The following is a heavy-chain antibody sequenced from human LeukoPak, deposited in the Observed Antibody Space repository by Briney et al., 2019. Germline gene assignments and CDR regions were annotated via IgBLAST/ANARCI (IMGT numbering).Heavy chain of an antibody. D-gene: IGHD3-22*01. V-gene: IGHV4-34*01. CDR2: INHSGST. Sequence: SETLSLTCAVYGGSFSGYYWSWIRQPPGKGPEWIGEINHSGSTNYNPSLKSRVTISVDTSKNQFSLKLSSVTAADTAVYYCATGPIDYYDSSRWFDPWGQGTLVTVSS. J-gene: IGHJ5*02. CDR3: ATGPIDYYDSSRWFDP. CDR1: GGSFSGYY.